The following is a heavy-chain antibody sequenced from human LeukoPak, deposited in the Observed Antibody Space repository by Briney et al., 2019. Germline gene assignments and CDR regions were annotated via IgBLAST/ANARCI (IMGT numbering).Heavy chain of an antibody. V-gene: IGHV3-21*01. CDR3: ARYGMWLDGIDY. Sequence: GGSLRLSCAASGFTFSSYSMNWVRQAPGKGLEWVSSISSSSSYIYYADSVKGRFTISRDNAKNSLYLQMNSLRAEDTAVYYCARYGMWLDGIDYWGQGTLVTVSS. J-gene: IGHJ4*02. D-gene: IGHD6-19*01. CDR1: GFTFSSYS. CDR2: ISSSSSYI.